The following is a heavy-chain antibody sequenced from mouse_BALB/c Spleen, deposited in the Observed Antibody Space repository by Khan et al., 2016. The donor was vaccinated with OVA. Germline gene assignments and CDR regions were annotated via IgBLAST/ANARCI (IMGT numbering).Heavy chain of an antibody. CDR2: INTYTGEP. D-gene: IGHD2-10*01. J-gene: IGHJ4*01. Sequence: QVQLKQSGPELKKPGETVKISCKASGHTFTKFGMNWVKQAPGKGLKWVGWINTYTGEPTYADDFNGRFAFSLETSASTAYLQINNLKNEDTATYFCARPPYFSYVLDNWGQGTSVTVSS. CDR1: GHTFTKFG. V-gene: IGHV9-3-1*01. CDR3: ARPPYFSYVLDN.